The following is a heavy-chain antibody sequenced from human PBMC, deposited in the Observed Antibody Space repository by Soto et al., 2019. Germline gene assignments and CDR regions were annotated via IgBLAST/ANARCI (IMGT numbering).Heavy chain of an antibody. CDR3: AALPTYYDFWSGYRDFDY. Sequence: SVKVSCKASGGTFSSYAISWVRQAPGQGLEWMGGIIPIFGTANYGQKFQGRVTITADKSTSTAYMELSSLRSEDTAVYYCAALPTYYDFWSGYRDFDYWGQGTLVTVSS. V-gene: IGHV1-69*06. J-gene: IGHJ4*02. CDR2: IIPIFGTA. CDR1: GGTFSSYA. D-gene: IGHD3-3*01.